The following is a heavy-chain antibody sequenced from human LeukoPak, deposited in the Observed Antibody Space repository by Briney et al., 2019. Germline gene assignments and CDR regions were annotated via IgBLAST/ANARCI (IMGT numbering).Heavy chain of an antibody. CDR3: ARGVVGDYVVVPAASYYYYYYGMDV. V-gene: IGHV3-53*01. J-gene: IGHJ6*02. CDR1: GFTVSSNY. CDR2: IYSGGST. D-gene: IGHD2-2*01. Sequence: GGSLRLSCAASGFTVSSNYMSWVRQAPGKGLEWVSVIYSGGSTYYADSVKGRFTISRDNSKNTLYLQMNSLRAEDTAVYYCARGVVGDYVVVPAASYYYYYYGMDVWGQGTTVTVSS.